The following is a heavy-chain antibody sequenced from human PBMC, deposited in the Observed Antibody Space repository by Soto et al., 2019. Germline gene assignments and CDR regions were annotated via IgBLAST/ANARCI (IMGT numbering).Heavy chain of an antibody. J-gene: IGHJ5*02. CDR3: AREAAMVRGVIPGYNWFDP. Sequence: QVQLQESGPGLVKPSQTLSLTCTVSGGSISSGGYYWSWIRQHPGKGLEWIGYIYYSGSTYYNPSLKSRVTISVDTSKNQFSLKLSSVTAADTAVYYCAREAAMVRGVIPGYNWFDPWGQGTLVTVSS. V-gene: IGHV4-31*03. D-gene: IGHD3-10*01. CDR1: GGSISSGGYY. CDR2: IYYSGST.